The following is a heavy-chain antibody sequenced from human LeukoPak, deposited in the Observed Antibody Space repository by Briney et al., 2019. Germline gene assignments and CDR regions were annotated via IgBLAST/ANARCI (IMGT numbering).Heavy chain of an antibody. CDR1: GFIFSSYA. D-gene: IGHD4-11*01. V-gene: IGHV3-64*01. CDR2: ISSNGGST. J-gene: IGHJ6*02. Sequence: PGGSLRLSCAASGFIFSSYAMHWVRQAPGKGLEYVSAISSNGGSTYYANSVKGRFTISRDNSKNTLYLQMGSLRAEDMAVYYCARVSNGYYYGMDVWGQGTTVTVSS. CDR3: ARVSNGYYYGMDV.